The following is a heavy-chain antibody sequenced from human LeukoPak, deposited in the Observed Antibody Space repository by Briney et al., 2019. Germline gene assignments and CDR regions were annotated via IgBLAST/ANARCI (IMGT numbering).Heavy chain of an antibody. D-gene: IGHD6-6*01. Sequence: GGSLRLSCAASGFTFSSYAMHWVRQAPGKGLEWVAVISYDGSNKYYADSVKGRFTISRDNSKNTLYLQMNSLRAEDTAVYYCARAYSSSSPDYWGQGTLVTVSS. V-gene: IGHV3-30-3*01. CDR2: ISYDGSNK. CDR3: ARAYSSSSPDY. J-gene: IGHJ4*02. CDR1: GFTFSSYA.